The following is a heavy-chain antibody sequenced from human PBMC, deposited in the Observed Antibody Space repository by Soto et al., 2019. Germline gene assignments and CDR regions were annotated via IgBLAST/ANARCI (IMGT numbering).Heavy chain of an antibody. D-gene: IGHD1-7*01. V-gene: IGHV4-34*01. CDR1: GGSFSGYY. CDR2: INHSGST. CDR3: ARDGGNWNWDYYYYMDV. Sequence: SETLSLTCAVYGGSFSGYYWSWIRQPPGKGLEWIGEINHSGSTNYNPSLKSRVTISVDTSKNQFSLKLSSVTAADTAVYYCARDGGNWNWDYYYYMDVWGKGTTVTVSS. J-gene: IGHJ6*03.